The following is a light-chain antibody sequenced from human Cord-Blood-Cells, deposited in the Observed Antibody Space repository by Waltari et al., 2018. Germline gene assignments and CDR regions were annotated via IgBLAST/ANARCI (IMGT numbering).Light chain of an antibody. CDR1: QSISSY. J-gene: IGKJ4*01. CDR2: AAS. Sequence: DIQMTPSPSSLSVSVGDRVTITCRASQSISSYLNWYQQKPGKAPKLLIYAASSLQSGVPSRFSGSGSGTDFTLTISSLQPEDFATYYCQQSYSTPLTFGGGTKVEIK. CDR3: QQSYSTPLT. V-gene: IGKV1-39*01.